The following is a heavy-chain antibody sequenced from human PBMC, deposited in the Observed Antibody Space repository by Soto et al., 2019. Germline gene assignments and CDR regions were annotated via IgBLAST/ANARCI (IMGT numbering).Heavy chain of an antibody. CDR1: GGSISSSSYY. J-gene: IGHJ3*02. CDR2: IYYCGST. Sequence: QLQLQESGPGLVNPSETLSLTCTVSGGSISSSSYYWGWIRQPPGKGLEWIGSIYYCGSTYYNPSLKIRVTLSVDTSKNQYSLKLSSVTAADTAVYYCARLSSSFDAFDIWGQGTMVTVSS. D-gene: IGHD6-6*01. CDR3: ARLSSSFDAFDI. V-gene: IGHV4-39*01.